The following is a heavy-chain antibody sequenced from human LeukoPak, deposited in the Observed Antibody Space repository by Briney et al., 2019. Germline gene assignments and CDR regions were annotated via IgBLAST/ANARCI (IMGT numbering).Heavy chain of an antibody. J-gene: IGHJ4*02. CDR3: ARDWGYASGSPTFHY. Sequence: ASVKVSCKASGYTFTGYYMHWVRQAPGQGLEWMGWINPNSGVTHYAQKFQGRVTMTSDTSISTAYMELSRLRSDDTAVYYCARDWGYASGSPTFHYWGQGTLVTVSS. V-gene: IGHV1-2*02. CDR1: GYTFTGYY. CDR2: INPNSGVT. D-gene: IGHD3-10*01.